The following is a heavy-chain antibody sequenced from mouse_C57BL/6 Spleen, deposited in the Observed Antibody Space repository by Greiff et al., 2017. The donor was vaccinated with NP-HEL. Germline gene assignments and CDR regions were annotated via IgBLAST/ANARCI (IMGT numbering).Heavy chain of an antibody. Sequence: VKLVESGPGLVAPSQSLSITCTVSGFSLTSYAISWVRQPPGKGLEWLGVIWTGGGTNYNSALKSRLSISKDNSKSQVFLKMNSLQTDDTARYYCARKVLLLRGWYFDVWGTGTTVTVSS. V-gene: IGHV2-9-1*01. CDR1: GFSLTSYA. CDR2: IWTGGGT. D-gene: IGHD1-1*01. J-gene: IGHJ1*03. CDR3: ARKVLLLRGWYFDV.